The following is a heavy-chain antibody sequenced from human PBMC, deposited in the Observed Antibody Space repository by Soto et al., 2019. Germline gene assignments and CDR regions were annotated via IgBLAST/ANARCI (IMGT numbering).Heavy chain of an antibody. D-gene: IGHD3-9*01. CDR1: GGSIGSSNW. CDR3: ARLKTYDILNKSDY. V-gene: IGHV4-4*02. CDR2: IHDSGST. J-gene: IGHJ4*02. Sequence: QVQLQESGPGLVKPSGTLSLTCAVSGGSIGSSNWWSWVRQSPGKGLEWIGEIHDSGSTNYSPSLKRRVTISLDKSKNQFSLNLSSVTAADTAVYYCARLKTYDILNKSDYWGQGSLVTVSS.